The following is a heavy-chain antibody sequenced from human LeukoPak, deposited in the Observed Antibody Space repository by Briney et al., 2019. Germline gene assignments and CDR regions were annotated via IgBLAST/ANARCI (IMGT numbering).Heavy chain of an antibody. V-gene: IGHV3-9*03. Sequence: GRSLRLSCAASGFTFDDYAMHWVRQAPGKGLEWVSGISWNSGSIGYADSVKGRFTISRDNAKNSLYLQMNSLRAEGMALYYCAKGRYSSSWSYFDYWGQGTLVTVSS. CDR1: GFTFDDYA. J-gene: IGHJ4*02. CDR2: ISWNSGSI. CDR3: AKGRYSSSWSYFDY. D-gene: IGHD6-13*01.